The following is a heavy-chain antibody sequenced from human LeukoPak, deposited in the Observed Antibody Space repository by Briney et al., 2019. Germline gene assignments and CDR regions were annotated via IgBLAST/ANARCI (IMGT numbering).Heavy chain of an antibody. CDR1: GASVSNYY. CDR2: IYYSGST. V-gene: IGHV4-59*02. D-gene: IGHD3-3*01. J-gene: IGHJ5*02. Sequence: SETLSLTCTVSGASVSNYYWNWVRQPPEKGLEWIGCIYYSGSTNYNPSLMSRVTISVDTSKNQFSLKLTSLTAADTGVYFCARRPIARGFGVDNSFDPWGQGTLVTVSS. CDR3: ARRPIARGFGVDNSFDP.